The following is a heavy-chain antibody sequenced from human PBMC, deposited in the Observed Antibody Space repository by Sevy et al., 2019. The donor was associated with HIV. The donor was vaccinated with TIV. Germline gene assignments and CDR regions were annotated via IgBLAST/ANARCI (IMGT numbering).Heavy chain of an antibody. V-gene: IGHV3-30-3*01. D-gene: IGHD3-22*01. CDR2: ISYDGSNK. CDR1: GFTFSSYA. J-gene: IGHJ4*02. Sequence: GGSLRLSCAASGFTFSSYAMHWVRQAPGKGLEWVAVISYDGSNKYYADSVKGRFTISRDNSKNTLYLQMNSLIAEDTAVYYCARDYYDSSGYYYSGAFDYWGQGTLVTVSS. CDR3: ARDYYDSSGYYYSGAFDY.